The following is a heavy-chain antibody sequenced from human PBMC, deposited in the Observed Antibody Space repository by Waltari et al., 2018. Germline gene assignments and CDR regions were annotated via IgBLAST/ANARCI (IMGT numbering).Heavy chain of an antibody. D-gene: IGHD4-17*01. Sequence: QVQLVQSGAEVKKPGSSVKVSCKASGGPFSRYAIRWVRPAPGQGLEWMGGIIPIFGTANYAQKFQGRVTITADESTSTAYMELSSLRSEDTAVYYCARDPTTVTTPTYGMDVWGQGTTVTVSS. J-gene: IGHJ6*02. V-gene: IGHV1-69*01. CDR1: GGPFSRYA. CDR3: ARDPTTVTTPTYGMDV. CDR2: IIPIFGTA.